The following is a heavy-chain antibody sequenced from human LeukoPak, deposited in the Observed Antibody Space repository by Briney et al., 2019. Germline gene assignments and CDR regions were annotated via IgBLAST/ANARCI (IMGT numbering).Heavy chain of an antibody. CDR1: GLTFSSSA. V-gene: IGHV3-23*01. Sequence: PGGSLRLSCAASGLTFSSSAITWVRQAPGKGLEWVSAITGSGGSTYYADSVKGRFTISRDNSKNTLYLQMNSLRAEDTAVYYCAKVATGNYYGYWGQGTLVTVSS. CDR2: ITGSGGST. D-gene: IGHD3-22*01. CDR3: AKVATGNYYGY. J-gene: IGHJ4*02.